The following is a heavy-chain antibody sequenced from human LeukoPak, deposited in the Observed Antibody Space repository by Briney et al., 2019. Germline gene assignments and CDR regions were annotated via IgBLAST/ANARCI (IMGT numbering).Heavy chain of an antibody. V-gene: IGHV3-9*01. D-gene: IGHD5-24*01. CDR1: GFTFDDYA. J-gene: IGHJ5*02. Sequence: PGRSLRLSCAASGFTFDDYAMHWVRQAPGKGLEWVSGISWNSGSIGYADSVKGRFAISRDNAKNSLYLQMNSLRAEDTALYYCAKGNYGMATWGQGTLVTVSS. CDR3: AKGNYGMAT. CDR2: ISWNSGSI.